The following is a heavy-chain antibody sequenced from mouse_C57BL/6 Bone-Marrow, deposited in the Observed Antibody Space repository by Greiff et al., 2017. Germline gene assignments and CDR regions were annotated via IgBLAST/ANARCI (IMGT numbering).Heavy chain of an antibody. Sequence: VQLQQPGAELVMPGASVKLSCKASGYTFTSYWMHWVKQRPGQGLEWIGEIDPSDSYTNYNQKFKGKSTLTVDKSSSTAYMPLSSLTSEDSAVYYCARGDYGTRFDYWGQGTTLTVSS. CDR1: GYTFTSYW. CDR2: IDPSDSYT. J-gene: IGHJ2*01. V-gene: IGHV1-69*01. CDR3: ARGDYGTRFDY. D-gene: IGHD1-1*01.